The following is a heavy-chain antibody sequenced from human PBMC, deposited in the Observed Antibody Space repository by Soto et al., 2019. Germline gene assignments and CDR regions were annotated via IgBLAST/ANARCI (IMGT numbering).Heavy chain of an antibody. V-gene: IGHV5-10-1*01. Sequence: GESLKISCKGSGYSFTSYWISWVRQMPGKGLEWMGRIDPSDSYTNYSPSFQGHVTISADKSISTAYLQWSSLKASDTAMYYCARAADYGDYVSRAEYFQHWGQGTLVTVS. CDR2: IDPSDSYT. CDR3: ARAADYGDYVSRAEYFQH. D-gene: IGHD4-17*01. J-gene: IGHJ1*01. CDR1: GYSFTSYW.